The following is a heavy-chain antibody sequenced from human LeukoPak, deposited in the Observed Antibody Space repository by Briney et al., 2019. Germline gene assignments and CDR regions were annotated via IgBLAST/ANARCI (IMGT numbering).Heavy chain of an antibody. D-gene: IGHD6-13*01. J-gene: IGHJ4*02. CDR3: AKTPGGAAGNRVFDH. CDR1: GFTFSSYA. V-gene: IGHV3-23*01. Sequence: GGSLRLSCAASGFTFSSYAMSWVRQAPGKGLDWVSAISGSGGSTYYADSVKGRFTISRDNSKNTLYLQMNSLRADDTAVYYCAKTPGGAAGNRVFDHWGQGALVTVSS. CDR2: ISGSGGST.